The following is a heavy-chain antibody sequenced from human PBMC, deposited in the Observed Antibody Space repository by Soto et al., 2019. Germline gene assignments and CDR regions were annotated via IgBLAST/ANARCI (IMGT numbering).Heavy chain of an antibody. CDR2: INPSGGST. D-gene: IGHD6-19*01. CDR1: GYTFTSYY. Sequence: ASVKVSCKSSGYTFTSYYMHWVRQAPGQGLEWMGIINPSGGSTSYAQKFQGRVTMTRDTSTSTVYMELSSLRSEDTAVYYCPRLFAVAGSHYYGMDAWGQVTTVTVSS. V-gene: IGHV1-46*01. CDR3: PRLFAVAGSHYYGMDA. J-gene: IGHJ6*02.